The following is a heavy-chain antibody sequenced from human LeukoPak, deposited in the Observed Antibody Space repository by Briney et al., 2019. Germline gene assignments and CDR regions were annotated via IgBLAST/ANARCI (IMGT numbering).Heavy chain of an antibody. V-gene: IGHV4-30-4*01. D-gene: IGHD3-22*01. CDR3: ASNNPRYYYDSSGLGVMDV. CDR2: IYYSGST. J-gene: IGHJ6*02. Sequence: PSETLSLTCTVSGGSISSGDYYWSWIRQPPGKGLEWIGYIYYSGSTYYNPSLKSRVTISVDTSKNQFSLKLSSVTAADTAVYYCASNNPRYYYDSSGLGVMDVWGQGTTVTVSS. CDR1: GGSISSGDYY.